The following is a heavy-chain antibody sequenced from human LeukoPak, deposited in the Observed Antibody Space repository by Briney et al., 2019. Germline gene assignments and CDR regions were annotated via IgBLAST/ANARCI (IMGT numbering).Heavy chain of an antibody. Sequence: GGSLRLSCAASGFTFDDYGMTWVRQAPGKGLEWVSGINWNGGSTGYAVSVKGRFTISRDNAKNSLYLQMNSLRAEDTALYYCARLLSGYYYDYWGQGTLVTVSS. V-gene: IGHV3-20*04. J-gene: IGHJ4*02. CDR2: INWNGGST. CDR3: ARLLSGYYYDY. CDR1: GFTFDDYG. D-gene: IGHD3-22*01.